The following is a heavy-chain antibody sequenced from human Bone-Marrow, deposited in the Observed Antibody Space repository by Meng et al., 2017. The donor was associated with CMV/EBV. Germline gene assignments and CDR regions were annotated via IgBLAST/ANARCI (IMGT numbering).Heavy chain of an antibody. CDR1: GFTFSSYA. CDR3: ARDSGSSSWPNFQH. V-gene: IGHV3-30*14. Sequence: GGSLRLSCAASGFTFSSYAMHWVRQAPGKGLEWVAVISYDGSNKYYADSVKGRFTISRDNSKNTLYLQMNSLRAEDTAVYYCARDSGSSSWPNFQHWGQGTLVTVSS. J-gene: IGHJ1*01. D-gene: IGHD6-13*01. CDR2: ISYDGSNK.